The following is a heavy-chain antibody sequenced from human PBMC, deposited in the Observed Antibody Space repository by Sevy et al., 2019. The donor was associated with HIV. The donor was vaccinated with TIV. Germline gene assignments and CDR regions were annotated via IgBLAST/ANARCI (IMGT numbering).Heavy chain of an antibody. Sequence: ASVKVSCKVSGYTFSTYHITWVRQAPGQGLEWMGRVSPHNGDTNYAQKLQGRVTMITDASTNTAYMELGSLRSDDTAVYYCARVYCSGGRCYSLAYWGQGTLVTVSS. D-gene: IGHD2-15*01. CDR3: ARVYCSGGRCYSLAY. V-gene: IGHV1-18*01. CDR1: GYTFSTYH. CDR2: VSPHNGDT. J-gene: IGHJ4*02.